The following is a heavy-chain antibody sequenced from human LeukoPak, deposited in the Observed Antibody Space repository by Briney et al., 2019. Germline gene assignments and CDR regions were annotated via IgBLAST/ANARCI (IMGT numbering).Heavy chain of an antibody. J-gene: IGHJ4*02. V-gene: IGHV4-34*01. D-gene: IGHD2-15*01. Sequence: SETLSLTCAVYGGSFSGYYWSWIRQPPGKGLEWIGEINHSGSTNYSPSLKSRVTISVDTSKNQFSLKLSSVTAADTAVYYCARSKSRMVVAAYYFDYWGQGTLVTVSS. CDR1: GGSFSGYY. CDR3: ARSKSRMVVAAYYFDY. CDR2: INHSGST.